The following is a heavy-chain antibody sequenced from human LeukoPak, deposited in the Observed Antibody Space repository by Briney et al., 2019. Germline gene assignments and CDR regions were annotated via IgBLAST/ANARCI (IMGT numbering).Heavy chain of an antibody. V-gene: IGHV1-24*01. Sequence: ASVKVSCKVSGYTLTELSMHWVRQAPGKGLEWMGGFDPEDGETIYAQKFQGRVTMTEDTSTDTAYMELSSLRSEDTAVYYCATEFHGYNLRGFSDYWGQGTLVTVSS. CDR1: GYTLTELS. CDR3: ATEFHGYNLRGFSDY. CDR2: FDPEDGET. D-gene: IGHD5-24*01. J-gene: IGHJ4*02.